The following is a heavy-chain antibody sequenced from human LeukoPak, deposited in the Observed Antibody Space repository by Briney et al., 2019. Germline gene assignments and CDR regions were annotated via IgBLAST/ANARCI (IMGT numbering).Heavy chain of an antibody. V-gene: IGHV3-11*01. D-gene: IGHD1-14*01. Sequence: PGRSLRPSCAASGFTFRDYYMSSSRQAPGKGLERVSYISSSGSTIYSAASLKGRFTISRDNAKNPLYLQMNSLRAEDTAVYYCARKGHRGRFDYWGQGTLVTVSS. CDR2: ISSSGSTI. CDR1: GFTFRDYY. J-gene: IGHJ4*02. CDR3: ARKGHRGRFDY.